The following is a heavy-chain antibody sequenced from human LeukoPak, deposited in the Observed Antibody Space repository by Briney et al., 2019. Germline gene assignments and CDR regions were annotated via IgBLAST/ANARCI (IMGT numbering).Heavy chain of an antibody. D-gene: IGHD5-18*01. CDR1: GFTFSSYA. CDR3: IYGYTLDF. V-gene: IGHV3-30*04. J-gene: IGHJ4*02. Sequence: GGSLRLSCAASGFTFSSYAMHWVRQAPGKGLEWVAVISYDGSNKYYADSVKGRFTISRDNSKNTLYLQMNSLRAEDTAVYYCIYGYTLDFWGQGTLVTVSS. CDR2: ISYDGSNK.